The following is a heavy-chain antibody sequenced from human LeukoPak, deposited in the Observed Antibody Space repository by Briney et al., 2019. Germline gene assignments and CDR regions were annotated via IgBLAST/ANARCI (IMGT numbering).Heavy chain of an antibody. J-gene: IGHJ4*02. Sequence: GASVKVSCKASGYTFTSYYMHWVRQAPGQGLEWMGIINPSGGSTSYAQKFQGRVTMTREVSTSTVYMELSSLRSEDTAVYYCARDPGYCSGGSCYEFDYWGQGTLVTVSS. CDR2: INPSGGST. CDR3: ARDPGYCSGGSCYEFDY. CDR1: GYTFTSYY. V-gene: IGHV1-46*01. D-gene: IGHD2-15*01.